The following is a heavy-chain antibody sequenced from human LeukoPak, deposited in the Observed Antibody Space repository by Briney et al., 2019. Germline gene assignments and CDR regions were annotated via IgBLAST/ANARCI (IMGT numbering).Heavy chain of an antibody. D-gene: IGHD4/OR15-4a*01. Sequence: PGGSLRLSCVASGFTFSSYGLHWVRQAPGKGLEWVAFIQFDGRNKYYADSVKGRFTISRDNSKNTLYLQMNSLRAEDTAVYYCARRAGAYSHPYDYWGQGTLVTVS. CDR1: GFTFSSYG. V-gene: IGHV3-30*02. CDR3: ARRAGAYSHPYDY. J-gene: IGHJ4*02. CDR2: IQFDGRNK.